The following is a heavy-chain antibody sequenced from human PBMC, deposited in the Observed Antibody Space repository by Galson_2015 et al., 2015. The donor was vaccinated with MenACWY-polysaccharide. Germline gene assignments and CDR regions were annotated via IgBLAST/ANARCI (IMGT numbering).Heavy chain of an antibody. CDR2: IYHSGTT. CDR3: ARLWGSYHWYFDY. V-gene: IGHV4-39*01. CDR1: GDSISSISYS. J-gene: IGHJ4*02. D-gene: IGHD3-16*02. Sequence: SETLSLTCTVSGDSISSISYSWGWIRQPPGKGLEWIGSIYHSGTTHYNPSLKSRVTMSVDTSKNQFSLKLSSVTAADTAVYYCARLWGSYHWYFDYWGQGTLVTVSS.